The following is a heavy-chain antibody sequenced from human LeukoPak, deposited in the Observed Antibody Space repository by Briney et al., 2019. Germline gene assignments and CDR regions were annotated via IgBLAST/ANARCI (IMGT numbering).Heavy chain of an antibody. CDR1: GFTFSSYA. V-gene: IGHV3-48*02. CDR2: ISSSSSTI. CDR3: ARDSPPTFWSGYYGDLYGMDV. J-gene: IGHJ6*02. D-gene: IGHD3-3*01. Sequence: GGSLRLSCAASGFTFSSYALNWVRQAPGKGLEWVSYISSSSSTIYYTDSVKGRFTISRDNAKNSLYLQMNSLRDEDTAVYYCARDSPPTFWSGYYGDLYGMDVWGQGTTVTVSS.